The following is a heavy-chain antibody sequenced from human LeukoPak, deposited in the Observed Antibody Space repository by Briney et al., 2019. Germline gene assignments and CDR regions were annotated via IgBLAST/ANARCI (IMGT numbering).Heavy chain of an antibody. CDR3: ARDRGRQKWFQGFDP. D-gene: IGHD3-22*01. V-gene: IGHV1-18*01. CDR2: ISTYDGNT. CDR1: GYTFTTYG. J-gene: IGHJ5*02. Sequence: ASVKVSCKASGYTFTTYGINWVRQAPGHGLEWMGWISTYDGNTNYAEKLQGRVTMTTDTSTSTANMELRSLRSDDTALYYCARDRGRQKWFQGFDPWGQGTLVTVSS.